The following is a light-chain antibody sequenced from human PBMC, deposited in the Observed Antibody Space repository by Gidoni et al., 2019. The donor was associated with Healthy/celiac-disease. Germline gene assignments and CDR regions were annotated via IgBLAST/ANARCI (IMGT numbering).Light chain of an antibody. CDR1: QSVLYSSNNKNY. J-gene: IGKJ3*01. CDR2: WAS. Sequence: DIVMTQPPDSLAVSLGERATINCKSSQSVLYSSNNKNYLAWYQQKPGQPPKLLIYWASTRESGVPDRFSGSGSGTDFTLTISSLQAEDEAVYYCQQYYSTPPAFGPGTKVDIK. CDR3: QQYYSTPPA. V-gene: IGKV4-1*01.